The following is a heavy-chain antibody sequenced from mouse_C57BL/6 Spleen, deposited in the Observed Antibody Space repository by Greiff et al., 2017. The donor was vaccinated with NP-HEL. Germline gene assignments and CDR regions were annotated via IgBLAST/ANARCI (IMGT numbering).Heavy chain of an antibody. CDR3: ARPDSSGYEAMDY. D-gene: IGHD3-2*02. CDR2: ISSGGSYT. V-gene: IGHV5-6*01. Sequence: EVKLVESGGDLVKPGGSLKLSCAASGFTFSSYGMSWVRQTPDKRLEWVATISSGGSYTYYPDSVKGRFTISRDNAKNTLYLQMSSLKSEDTAMYYGARPDSSGYEAMDYWGQGTSVTVSS. J-gene: IGHJ4*01. CDR1: GFTFSSYG.